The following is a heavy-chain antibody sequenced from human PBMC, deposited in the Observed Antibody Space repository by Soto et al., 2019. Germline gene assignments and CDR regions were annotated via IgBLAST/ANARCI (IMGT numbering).Heavy chain of an antibody. CDR1: GGSISSYY. J-gene: IGHJ4*02. Sequence: SETLSLTCTVSGGSISSYYWSWIRQPAGKGLEWIGRIYTSGSTNYNPSLKSRVSMSIDTSKDQFSLKLKSVTAADTALYFCARQRTSVVTQAYFDVWGPGSLVTVSS. CDR2: IYTSGST. D-gene: IGHD2-21*02. CDR3: ARQRTSVVTQAYFDV. V-gene: IGHV4-4*07.